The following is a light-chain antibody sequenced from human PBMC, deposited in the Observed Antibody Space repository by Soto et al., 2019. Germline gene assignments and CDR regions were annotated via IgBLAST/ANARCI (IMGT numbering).Light chain of an antibody. Sequence: QSVLTQPASVSGSPGQSINISCTGTSSDVVGYNYVSWYQHHPGKAPKLIIYDVSNRPSGVSNPFSGSKSGNTASLTISGLQPEGEADYYCSSYTTSNTRQIVFGTGTKVTVL. CDR1: SSDVVGYNY. V-gene: IGLV2-14*03. CDR3: SSYTTSNTRQIV. CDR2: DVS. J-gene: IGLJ1*01.